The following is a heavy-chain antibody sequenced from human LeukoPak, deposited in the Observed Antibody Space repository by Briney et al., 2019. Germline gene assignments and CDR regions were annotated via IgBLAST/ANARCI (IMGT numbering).Heavy chain of an antibody. D-gene: IGHD2-15*01. CDR3: AGRSSRIDAFHI. J-gene: IGHJ3*02. CDR2: IYHSGST. CDR1: GYSISSGYY. V-gene: IGHV4-38-2*02. Sequence: SETLSLTCTVSGYSISSGYYWGWIRQPPGQGLEWIGSIYHSGSTYYNPSLKSRVTISVDTSKNQFSLKLSSVTAADTAVYYCAGRSSRIDAFHIWGQGTMVTVSS.